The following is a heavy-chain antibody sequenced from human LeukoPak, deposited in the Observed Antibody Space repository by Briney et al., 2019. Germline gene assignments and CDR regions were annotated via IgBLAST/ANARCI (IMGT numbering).Heavy chain of an antibody. CDR2: INAANGNT. D-gene: IGHD2-2*01. CDR3: ARGQLVKYCSSTSCNFLRFDP. V-gene: IGHV1-3*01. J-gene: IGHJ5*02. CDR1: GYTFISYA. Sequence: ASVKVSCKASGYTFISYAMHWVRQAPGQRLEWMGWINAANGNTKYSQKFQGRVTISRDTSASTAYMELSSLRSEDTAVYYCARGQLVKYCSSTSCNFLRFDPWGQGTLVTVSS.